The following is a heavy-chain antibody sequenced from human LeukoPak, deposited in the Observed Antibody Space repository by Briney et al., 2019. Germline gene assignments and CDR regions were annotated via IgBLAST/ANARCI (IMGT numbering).Heavy chain of an antibody. D-gene: IGHD6-19*01. J-gene: IGHJ6*02. V-gene: IGHV3-21*04. CDR3: AKAPRRHSSGWYMTVENGMDV. CDR1: GFTFSSYS. CDR2: ISSSSSYI. Sequence: PGGSLRLSCAASGFTFSSYSMNWVRQAPGKGLEWVSSISSSSSYIYYADSVKGRFTISRDNAKNSLYLQMNSLRAEDTAVYYCAKAPRRHSSGWYMTVENGMDVWGQGTTVTVSS.